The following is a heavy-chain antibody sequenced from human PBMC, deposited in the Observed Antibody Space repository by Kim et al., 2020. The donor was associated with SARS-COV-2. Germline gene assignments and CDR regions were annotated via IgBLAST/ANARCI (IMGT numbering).Heavy chain of an antibody. D-gene: IGHD6-13*01. V-gene: IGHV3-9*01. J-gene: IGHJ4*02. CDR1: GFTFDDYA. CDR3: AKGYLIAAAALDY. CDR2: ISWNSGSI. Sequence: GGSLRLSCAASGFTFDDYAMHWVRQAPGKGLEWVSGISWNSGSIGYADSVKGRFTISRDNAKNSLYLQMNSLRAEDTALYYCAKGYLIAAAALDYWGQGTLVAVSS.